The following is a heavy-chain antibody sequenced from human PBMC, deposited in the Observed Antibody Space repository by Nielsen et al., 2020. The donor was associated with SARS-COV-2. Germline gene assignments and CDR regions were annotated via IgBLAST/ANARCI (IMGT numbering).Heavy chain of an antibody. CDR2: INPDGTRV. V-gene: IGHV3-74*01. CDR3: TRGFYSQSDY. Sequence: GGSLRLSCAASGFTFSAYWVHWVRQVPGKGLVWVSRINPDGTRVAYADSVKGRFTISRDNAKNTVYLQMNSLGAEDTAAYYCTRGFYSQSDYWGQGTLVTVSS. D-gene: IGHD2-15*01. J-gene: IGHJ4*02. CDR1: GFTFSAYW.